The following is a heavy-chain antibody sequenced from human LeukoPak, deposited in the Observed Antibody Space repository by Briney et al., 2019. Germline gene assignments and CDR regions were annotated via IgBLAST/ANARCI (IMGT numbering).Heavy chain of an antibody. V-gene: IGHV3-20*04. CDR3: ARVSPGGYSYGYYYYYYMDV. CDR2: INWNGGST. Sequence: GGSLRLSCAASGFTFSRYGMSWVRQAPGRGLEWVSAINWNGGSTGYADSVKGRFTISRDDAKNSLYLQMNSLRAEDTALYYCARVSPGGYSYGYYYYYYMDVWGKGTTVTVSS. CDR1: GFTFSRYG. J-gene: IGHJ6*03. D-gene: IGHD5-18*01.